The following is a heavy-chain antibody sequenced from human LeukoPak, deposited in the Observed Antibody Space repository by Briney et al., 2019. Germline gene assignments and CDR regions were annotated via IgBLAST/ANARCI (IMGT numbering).Heavy chain of an antibody. D-gene: IGHD6-13*01. J-gene: IGHJ4*02. V-gene: IGHV3-23*01. CDR1: GFTFSSYA. CDR3: AKGIPRYPEPSSWSCFDY. CDR2: ISESGVST. Sequence: PGGSLRLSCAASGFTFSSYAMSWVRQAPGKGLEWVSAISESGVSTYYADSVKGRFTVSRDNSDNTLYLQMNSLRAEDTAVYYCAKGIPRYPEPSSWSCFDYWGQGTLVTVSS.